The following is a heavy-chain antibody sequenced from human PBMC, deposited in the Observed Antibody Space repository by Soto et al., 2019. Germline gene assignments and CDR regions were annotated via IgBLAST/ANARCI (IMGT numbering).Heavy chain of an antibody. V-gene: IGHV4-39*01. Sequence: QVQLQESGPGLAKPSEPLSLTCTVSGDSSHTDIYYWGWIRQAPGRGLEWIGTIFYTGNTFYNPSPKSRVTLSVDKSENQCSLKLRFLTAADTAVYYCARHSHADHGDPNWFDPWGQGTLVTVSS. CDR1: GDSSHTDIYY. D-gene: IGHD4-17*01. CDR2: IFYTGNT. J-gene: IGHJ5*02. CDR3: ARHSHADHGDPNWFDP.